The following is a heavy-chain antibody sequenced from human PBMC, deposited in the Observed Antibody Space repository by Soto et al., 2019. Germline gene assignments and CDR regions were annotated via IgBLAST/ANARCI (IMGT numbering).Heavy chain of an antibody. CDR3: ARDRGDGYSYFDY. V-gene: IGHV1-69*08. CDR1: GGTFSSYT. Sequence: QVQLVQSGAEVKKPGSSVKVSCKASGGTFSSYTISWVRQAPGQGLEWMGRIIPILGIANYAQKFQGRVKITADKSTSTAYMELSSLRSEDTAVYYCARDRGDGYSYFDYWGQGTLVTVSS. CDR2: IIPILGIA. J-gene: IGHJ4*02. D-gene: IGHD4-4*01.